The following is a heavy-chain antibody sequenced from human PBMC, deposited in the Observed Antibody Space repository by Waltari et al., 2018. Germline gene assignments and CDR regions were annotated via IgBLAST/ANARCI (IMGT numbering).Heavy chain of an antibody. V-gene: IGHV3-74*03. CDR2: ISSDASDT. CDR1: GFTFSTSW. D-gene: IGHD1-1*01. Sequence: EEQLVESGGGLVQPGDSLSLSCAASGFTFSTSWMKWGRQAPGKGPLWVSRISSDASDTAYADSVKGRFTISRDNAKNTLYLQMNRLRAEDTAVYYCARVARRTYRSPVPGRHYYYGMDVWGQGTTVTVSS. J-gene: IGHJ6*02. CDR3: ARVARRTYRSPVPGRHYYYGMDV.